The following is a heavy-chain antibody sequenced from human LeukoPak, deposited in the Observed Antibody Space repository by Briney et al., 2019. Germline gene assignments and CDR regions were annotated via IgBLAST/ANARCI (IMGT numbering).Heavy chain of an antibody. D-gene: IGHD3-22*01. V-gene: IGHV1-2*02. CDR3: ARGGYYYDSSGSVEV. CDR2: INPNSGGT. CDR1: GYTFTGYY. Sequence: GASVKVSCKASGYTFTGYYMHWVRQAPGQGLELMGWINPNSGGTNYAQKFQGRVTMTRDTSISTAYMELSRLRSDDTAVYYCARGGYYYDSSGSVEVWGKGTTVTVSS. J-gene: IGHJ6*04.